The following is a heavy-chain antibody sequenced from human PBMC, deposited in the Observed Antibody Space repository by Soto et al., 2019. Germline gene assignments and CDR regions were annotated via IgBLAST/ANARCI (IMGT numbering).Heavy chain of an antibody. V-gene: IGHV3-30-3*01. D-gene: IGHD6-13*01. Sequence: GGSLRLSCAASGFTFSSYAMHWVRQAPGKGLEWVAVISYDGSNKYYADSVKGRFTISRDNSKNTLYLQMNSLRAEDTAVYYCAREGGSSSWYVPYYYYYYGMDVWGQGTTVPVSS. CDR3: AREGGSSSWYVPYYYYYYGMDV. CDR1: GFTFSSYA. CDR2: ISYDGSNK. J-gene: IGHJ6*02.